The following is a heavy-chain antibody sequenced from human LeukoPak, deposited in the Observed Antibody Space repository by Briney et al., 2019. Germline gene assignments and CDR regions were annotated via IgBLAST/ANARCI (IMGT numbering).Heavy chain of an antibody. CDR2: IDHSGNT. Sequence: SETLSLTCAVSGYSINSGYCWGWIRQPPGKGLEWIGGIDHSGNTHYNPSLKNRVTISVDTSKNEFSLKLSSVTATDTAVYYCAKAPVTTCSGAYCYPFDYWSQGTLVTVSS. J-gene: IGHJ4*02. CDR3: AKAPVTTCSGAYCYPFDY. D-gene: IGHD2-15*01. V-gene: IGHV4-38-2*01. CDR1: GYSINSGYC.